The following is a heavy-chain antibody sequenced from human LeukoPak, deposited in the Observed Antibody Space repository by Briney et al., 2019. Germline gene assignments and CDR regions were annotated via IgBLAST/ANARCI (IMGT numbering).Heavy chain of an antibody. CDR3: ARGGGLDYDYVWGSYRQVGAFDI. CDR1: GYTFTSYG. V-gene: IGHV1-18*01. J-gene: IGHJ3*02. D-gene: IGHD3-16*02. Sequence: AASVKVSCKASGYTFTSYGISWVRQAPGQGLEWMGWISAYNGNTNYAQKLQGRVTMTTDTSTSTAYMELRSLRSDDAAVYYCARGGGLDYDYVWGSYRQVGAFDIWGQGTMVTVSS. CDR2: ISAYNGNT.